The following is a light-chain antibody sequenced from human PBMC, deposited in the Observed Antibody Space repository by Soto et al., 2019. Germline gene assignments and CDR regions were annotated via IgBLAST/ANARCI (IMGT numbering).Light chain of an antibody. CDR3: QQRSNWPST. Sequence: EIVLTQSPATLSLSPGERATLSCRASQSVSRYLAWYQQKPGQAHRLLIHDASNRATGIPARFSGRGSGTAFTLTISLLEPDDFALYYCQQRSNWPSTFGQGTKLQLK. J-gene: IGKJ2*01. CDR1: QSVSRY. CDR2: DAS. V-gene: IGKV3-11*01.